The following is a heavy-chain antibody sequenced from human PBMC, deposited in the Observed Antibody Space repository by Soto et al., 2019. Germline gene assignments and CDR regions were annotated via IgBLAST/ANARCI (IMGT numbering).Heavy chain of an antibody. J-gene: IGHJ3*02. Sequence: GGSLRLSCAASGFTFSGSAMHWVRQASGKGLEWVGRIRSKANSYATAYAASVKGRFTISRDDSKNTAYLQMNSLKTGDTAVYYCTRHRRGRLRFLEGEDAFDIWGQGTMVTVSS. CDR1: GFTFSGSA. V-gene: IGHV3-73*01. CDR2: IRSKANSYAT. D-gene: IGHD3-3*01. CDR3: TRHRRGRLRFLEGEDAFDI.